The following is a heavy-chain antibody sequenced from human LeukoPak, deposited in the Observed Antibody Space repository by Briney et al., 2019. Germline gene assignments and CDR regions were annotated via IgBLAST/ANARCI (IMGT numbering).Heavy chain of an antibody. CDR2: INSDGSST. D-gene: IGHD1-26*01. CDR1: GFTFRNYW. J-gene: IGHJ4*02. Sequence: GGSLRLSCVASGFTFRNYWMHWVRQAPGKGLVWVSRINSDGSSTTYADSVKGRFTISRDNAKNTLYLQMNSLRAEDTAVYYCARGRVGATFSDYWGQGTLVTVSS. V-gene: IGHV3-74*03. CDR3: ARGRVGATFSDY.